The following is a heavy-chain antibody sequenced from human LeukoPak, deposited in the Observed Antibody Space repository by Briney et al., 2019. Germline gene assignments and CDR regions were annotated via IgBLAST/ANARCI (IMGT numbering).Heavy chain of an antibody. J-gene: IGHJ4*02. CDR1: GFTFSSYA. CDR2: ISYDGSNK. CDR3: ATALELAISFDSSVVDY. D-gene: IGHD3-22*01. V-gene: IGHV3-30*04. Sequence: PGGSLRLSCAASGFTFSSYAMHWVRQAPGKGLEWVAVISYDGSNKYYADSVKGRFTISRDNSKNTLYLQMYSLRAEDTAVYYCATALELAISFDSSVVDYWGQGTLVTVSS.